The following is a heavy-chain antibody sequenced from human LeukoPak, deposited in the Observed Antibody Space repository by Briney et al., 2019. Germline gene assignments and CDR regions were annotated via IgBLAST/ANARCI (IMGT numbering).Heavy chain of an antibody. CDR3: ARAPSEIGGYYPEYFRH. CDR2: ISSSSSTI. CDR1: GFTFSSYS. V-gene: IGHV3-48*01. D-gene: IGHD3-22*01. J-gene: IGHJ1*01. Sequence: GGSLRLSCAASGFTFSSYSMNWVRQAPGKGLEWVSYISSSSSTIYYADSVKGRFTISRDNAKNSLYLQMNSLRAEDTAVYYCARAPSEIGGYYPEYFRHWGQGTLVIVSS.